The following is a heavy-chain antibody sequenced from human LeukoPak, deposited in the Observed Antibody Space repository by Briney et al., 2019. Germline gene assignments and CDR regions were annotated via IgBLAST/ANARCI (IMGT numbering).Heavy chain of an antibody. Sequence: SVKVSCKASGGTFSSYAISWVRQAPGQGLEWMGGIIPIFGTANYAQKFQGRVTITADESTSTAYMELSSLRSEDTAVYYCARRYYYDSSGYYAYWGQGTLVTVSS. D-gene: IGHD3-22*01. CDR3: ARRYYYDSSGYYAY. V-gene: IGHV1-69*01. CDR1: GGTFSSYA. J-gene: IGHJ4*02. CDR2: IIPIFGTA.